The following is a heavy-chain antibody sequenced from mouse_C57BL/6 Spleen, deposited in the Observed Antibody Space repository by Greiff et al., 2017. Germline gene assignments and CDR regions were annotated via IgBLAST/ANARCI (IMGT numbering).Heavy chain of an antibody. CDR2: IWTGGGT. J-gene: IGHJ2*01. V-gene: IGHV2-9-1*01. D-gene: IGHD1-1*01. Sequence: VQLQESGPGLVAPSQSLSITCTVSGFSLTSYAISWVRQPPGKGLEWLGVIWTGGGTNYNSALKSRLSISKDNSKSQVFLKMNSLQTDDTARYYCARSITTVVALYYFDYWGQGTTLTVSS. CDR3: ARSITTVVALYYFDY. CDR1: GFSLTSYA.